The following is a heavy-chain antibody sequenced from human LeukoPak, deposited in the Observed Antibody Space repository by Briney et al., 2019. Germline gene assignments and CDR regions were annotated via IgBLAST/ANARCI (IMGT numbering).Heavy chain of an antibody. V-gene: IGHV3-11*01. D-gene: IGHD1-26*01. Sequence: GGSLRLSCAASGFTFSAYYMSWVRQAPGKGLEWVSYISSSGSTIYYADSVKGRFTISRDNAKNLLYLQMNSLRAGDTAIYYCVRDQGEDRGITTFDRWGQGTLVTVSS. J-gene: IGHJ4*02. CDR1: GFTFSAYY. CDR3: VRDQGEDRGITTFDR. CDR2: ISSSGSTI.